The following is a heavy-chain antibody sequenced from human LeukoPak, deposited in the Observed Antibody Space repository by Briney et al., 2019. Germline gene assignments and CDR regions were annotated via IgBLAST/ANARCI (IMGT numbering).Heavy chain of an antibody. D-gene: IGHD2-15*01. CDR1: GFTFSIDS. J-gene: IGHJ5*02. Sequence: GGSLSLSCAASGFTFSIDSMNCVRQAPGKGLEWVLSISSSSSYIYYADSVKGRFTISRDNGKDSLYLQMNSLSGEDTAVYYCARDIGPGSWFDPWGEATLVTV. CDR3: ARDIGPGSWFDP. CDR2: ISSSSSYI. V-gene: IGHV3-21*01.